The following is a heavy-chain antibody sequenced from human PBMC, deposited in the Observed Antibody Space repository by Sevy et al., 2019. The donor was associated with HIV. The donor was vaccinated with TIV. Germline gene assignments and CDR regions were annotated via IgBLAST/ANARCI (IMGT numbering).Heavy chain of an antibody. CDR3: VKEGGGEGGDH. CDR2: IQYDGSNK. CDR1: GFSYSSYG. Sequence: GGSLRLSCAASGFSYSSYGMHWVRQAPGKGLEWVAYIQYDGSNKDYADSVKGRFTISRDNSKNTLDLQMNSLGVEDTAVYYWVKEGGGEGGDHWGQGTLVTVSS. J-gene: IGHJ4*02. D-gene: IGHD2-21*01. V-gene: IGHV3-30*02.